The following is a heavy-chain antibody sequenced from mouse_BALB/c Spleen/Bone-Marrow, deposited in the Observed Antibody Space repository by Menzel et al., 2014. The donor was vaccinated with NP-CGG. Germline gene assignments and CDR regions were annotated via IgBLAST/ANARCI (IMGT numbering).Heavy chain of an antibody. Sequence: PSGAELVKPGASVKLSCTASGFNIKDTYMHWVKQRPEQGLEWIGRIDPANGNTKYDPKFQGKATITADTSSXTAYLQLSSLTSEGTAVYYCAVYYYGSSLFAYWGQGTLVTVSA. V-gene: IGHV14-3*02. D-gene: IGHD1-1*01. CDR3: AVYYYGSSLFAY. CDR2: IDPANGNT. CDR1: GFNIKDTY. J-gene: IGHJ3*01.